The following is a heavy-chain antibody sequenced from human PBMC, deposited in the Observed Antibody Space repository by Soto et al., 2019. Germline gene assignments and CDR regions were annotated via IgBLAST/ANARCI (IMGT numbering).Heavy chain of an antibody. J-gene: IGHJ4*02. CDR1: GYIFTNYY. CDR2: INAGNGNT. V-gene: IGHV1-3*01. CDR3: ARDLGGWPDY. Sequence: ASVKVSCKASGYIFTNYYMHWVRQAPGQRLEWMGWINAGNGNTKYSQKFQGRVTITRDTSASTAYMELSSLRSEDTAVYYCARDLGGWPDYWGQGTLVTVSS. D-gene: IGHD2-15*01.